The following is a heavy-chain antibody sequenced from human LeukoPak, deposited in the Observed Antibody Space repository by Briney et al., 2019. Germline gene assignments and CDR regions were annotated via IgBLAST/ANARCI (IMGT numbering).Heavy chain of an antibody. J-gene: IGHJ6*02. D-gene: IGHD3-3*01. Sequence: PGGPLRLSCAASGFTFSNYWMSWFRKAPEKGLEWVANIKPDGSETYSVDSVKGRFTISRDNAKNSLYLQMNSLRAEDTAVYYCARTLRFFRFLDVWGQGTTVTVSS. CDR1: GFTFSNYW. CDR3: ARTLRFFRFLDV. V-gene: IGHV3-7*03. CDR2: IKPDGSET.